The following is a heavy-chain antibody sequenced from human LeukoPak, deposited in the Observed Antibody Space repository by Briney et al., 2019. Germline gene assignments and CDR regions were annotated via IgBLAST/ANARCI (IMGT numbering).Heavy chain of an antibody. Sequence: PSETLSLTCAVSGGSISSGGYSWSWLRQPPGKGLEWIGYIYHSGSTYYNPSLKSRVTISVDRSKNQFSLKLSSVTAADTAVYYCARGTWGTGTRFYFDYWGQGTLVTVSS. CDR1: GGSISSGGYS. CDR2: IYHSGST. V-gene: IGHV4-30-2*01. J-gene: IGHJ4*02. CDR3: ARGTWGTGTRFYFDY. D-gene: IGHD1-7*01.